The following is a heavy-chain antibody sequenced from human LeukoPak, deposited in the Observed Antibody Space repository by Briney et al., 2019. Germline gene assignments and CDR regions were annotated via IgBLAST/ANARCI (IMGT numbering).Heavy chain of an antibody. CDR2: IYYSGST. CDR3: ARHEYSSSFLYFDY. Sequence: SETLSLTCTVSGGSISSYYWSWIRQPPGKGLEWIGYIYYSGSTNYNPSLKSRVTISVDTSKNQFSLKLSSVTAADTAVYYCARHEYSSSFLYFDYWGQGTLVTVSS. V-gene: IGHV4-59*08. D-gene: IGHD6-13*01. CDR1: GGSISSYY. J-gene: IGHJ4*02.